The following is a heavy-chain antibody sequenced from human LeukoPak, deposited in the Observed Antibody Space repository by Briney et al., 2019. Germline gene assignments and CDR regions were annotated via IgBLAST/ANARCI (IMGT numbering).Heavy chain of an antibody. CDR1: GGSISSSR. CDR2: IYHNGNT. J-gene: IGHJ4*02. Sequence: PSETLSLTCTVSGGSISSSRWSWLRQSPGKGLEWIGYIYHNGNTITNPSLKSRVTISMDTSKNQFSLTLSSVTAADTAVYYCARGYFDSRGYSNPFDSWGQGTLVTVSS. D-gene: IGHD3-22*01. CDR3: ARGYFDSRGYSNPFDS. V-gene: IGHV4-59*01.